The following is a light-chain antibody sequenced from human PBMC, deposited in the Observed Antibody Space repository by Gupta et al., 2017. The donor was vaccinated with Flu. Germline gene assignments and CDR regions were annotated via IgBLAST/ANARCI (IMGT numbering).Light chain of an antibody. CDR3: QHYGNSHGT. Sequence: AWYQQKSGQAPRLLIYGASSRATDIPDRFSGSESGTDFTLTISRLEPEDFAVYYCQHYGNSHGTFGQGTRVEIK. J-gene: IGKJ1*01. V-gene: IGKV3-20*01. CDR2: GAS.